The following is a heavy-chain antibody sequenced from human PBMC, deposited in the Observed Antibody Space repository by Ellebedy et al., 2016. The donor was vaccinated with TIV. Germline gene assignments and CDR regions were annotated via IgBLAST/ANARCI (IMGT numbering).Heavy chain of an antibody. Sequence: PGGSLRLSCAASGFTFSSYAMSWVPQAPGKGLEWVSGISGSGDTTYYADSVKGRFTISRDNSKNTLYLQMNSLRAEDTAVYYCAREGGSCYFDYWGQGTLVTVSS. V-gene: IGHV3-23*01. CDR2: ISGSGDTT. CDR1: GFTFSSYA. D-gene: IGHD2-15*01. CDR3: AREGGSCYFDY. J-gene: IGHJ4*02.